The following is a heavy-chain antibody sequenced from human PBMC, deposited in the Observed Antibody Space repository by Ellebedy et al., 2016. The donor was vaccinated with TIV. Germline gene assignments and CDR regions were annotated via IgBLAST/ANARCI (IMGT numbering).Heavy chain of an antibody. J-gene: IGHJ4*02. Sequence: MPSETLSLTCTVSGGSISSYYWSWIRQSPGKGLEWIGYIYYSGSTNYNPSLKSRVTISVDTSKNQFSLKLSSVTAADTAVYYCARGGAAMALSFDYWGQGTLVTVSS. CDR3: ARGGAAMALSFDY. CDR1: GGSISSYY. CDR2: IYYSGST. D-gene: IGHD5-18*01. V-gene: IGHV4-59*01.